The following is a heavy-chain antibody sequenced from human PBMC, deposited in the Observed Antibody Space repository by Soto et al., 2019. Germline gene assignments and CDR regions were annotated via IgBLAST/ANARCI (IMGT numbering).Heavy chain of an antibody. CDR1: GGTFSSYA. Sequence: GASVKVSCKASGGTFSSYAISWVRQAPGQGLEWMGGIIPIFGTANYAQKFQGRVTITADESTSTAYMELSSLRSEDTAVYYCARDQLPDYYYYGMDVCGQGTTVIVSS. D-gene: IGHD2-2*01. V-gene: IGHV1-69*13. CDR2: IIPIFGTA. J-gene: IGHJ6*02. CDR3: ARDQLPDYYYYGMDV.